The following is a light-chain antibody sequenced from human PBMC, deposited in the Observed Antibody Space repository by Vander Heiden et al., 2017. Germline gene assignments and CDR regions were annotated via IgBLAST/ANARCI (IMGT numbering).Light chain of an antibody. CDR3: QQEDSAPPT. J-gene: IGKJ1*01. CDR1: PSALYSSHNKNF. CDR2: WAP. Sequence: DIVMTQSPDSLAASLGERATIYCQSSPSALYSSHNKNFLAWYQQKPGQPPKLLIYWAPTRVSGVPDRLSGSGSGTDFTLIISSLQGEDVAVYYIQQEDSAPPTFGQATKVEIK. V-gene: IGKV4-1*01.